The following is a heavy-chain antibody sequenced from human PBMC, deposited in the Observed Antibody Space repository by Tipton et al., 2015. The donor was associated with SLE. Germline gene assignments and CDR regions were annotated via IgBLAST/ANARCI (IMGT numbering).Heavy chain of an antibody. CDR3: ARVGGYSPCDLNDY. CDR2: IDQDGSDK. CDR1: GFIFRNYW. V-gene: IGHV3-7*01. Sequence: LRLSCLASGFIFRNYWMTWVRQAPGKGLEWVGNIDQDGSDKTYVDSVRGRVTISRDNAKSSLFLQMNSLRAEDTDVYYCARVGGYSPCDLNDYWGQGTLVTVSS. J-gene: IGHJ4*02. D-gene: IGHD5-12*01.